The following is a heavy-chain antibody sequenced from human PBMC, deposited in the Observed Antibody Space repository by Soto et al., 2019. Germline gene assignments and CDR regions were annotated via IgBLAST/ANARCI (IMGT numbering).Heavy chain of an antibody. CDR2: IYYSGST. CDR3: ARHEVVTAKVDY. V-gene: IGHV4-39*01. CDR1: GGSISSSSYY. J-gene: IGHJ4*02. D-gene: IGHD2-21*02. Sequence: QLQLQESGPGLVKPSETLSLTCTVSGGSISSSSYYWGWIRQPPGKGLEWIGSIYYSGSTYYNPSLKSRVTISVDTSKNQFSLKLSSVTAADTAVYYCARHEVVTAKVDYWGQGTLVTVSS.